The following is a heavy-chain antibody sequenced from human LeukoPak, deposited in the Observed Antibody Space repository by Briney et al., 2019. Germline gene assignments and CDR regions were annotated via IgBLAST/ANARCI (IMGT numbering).Heavy chain of an antibody. CDR1: GGSISSGGYY. CDR2: IYYSGST. V-gene: IGHV4-31*03. J-gene: IGHJ4*02. D-gene: IGHD3-10*01. CDR3: ARDGYYYGSGSYL. Sequence: SQTLSLTCTVSGGSISSGGYYWSWIRQQPGKGLEWIGYIYYSGSTYYNPSLKSRVTISVDTSKNQFTLKLSSVTAADTAVYYCARDGYYYGSGSYLWGQGTLVTVSS.